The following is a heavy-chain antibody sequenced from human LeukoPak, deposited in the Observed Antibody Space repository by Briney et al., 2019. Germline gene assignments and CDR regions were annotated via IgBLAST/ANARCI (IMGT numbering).Heavy chain of an antibody. CDR1: GFTFRSSV. J-gene: IGHJ4*02. Sequence: GGSLRLSCVASGFTFRSSVMSWVRQAPGKRLEWVSAITGDGGGTNHADSVKGRFTISRDNSKNTLYLQMDSLRAEDTAVYYCAKETSSGNFVTIDCWGQGTLVTVPS. V-gene: IGHV3-23*01. CDR2: ITGDGGGT. D-gene: IGHD1-26*01. CDR3: AKETSSGNFVTIDC.